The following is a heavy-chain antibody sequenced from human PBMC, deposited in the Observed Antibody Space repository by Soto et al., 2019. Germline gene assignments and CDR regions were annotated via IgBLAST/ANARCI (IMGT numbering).Heavy chain of an antibody. D-gene: IGHD1-26*01. V-gene: IGHV3-30*03. J-gene: IGHJ4*02. CDR3: AREGGRSGSYYIASTYDFDD. CDR2: ISYDGSNT. CDR1: GFTCSSYG. Sequence: QVQLVESGGGVVQPRRSLRLSCVASGFTCSSYGRHWVRQAPGKGLEWVAIISYDGSNTYYASAVKGRFTISRDNSKNTLYLQMNSLKADETSVYYCAREGGRSGSYYIASTYDFDDLGPGTLVTVSS.